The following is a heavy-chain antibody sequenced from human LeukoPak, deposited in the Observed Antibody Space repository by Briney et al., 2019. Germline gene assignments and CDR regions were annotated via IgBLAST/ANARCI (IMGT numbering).Heavy chain of an antibody. V-gene: IGHV5-51*01. CDR3: ARGSPYYDDSSGYYLDY. CDR2: IYPGDSDT. Sequence: GESLKISCKGSGYSFTSYWIGWVRQMPGKGLEWMGIIYPGDSDTRYSPSFQGQVTISADKSISTAYLQWSSLKASDTAMYYCARGSPYYDDSSGYYLDYWGRGTLVTVSS. D-gene: IGHD3-22*01. CDR1: GYSFTSYW. J-gene: IGHJ4*02.